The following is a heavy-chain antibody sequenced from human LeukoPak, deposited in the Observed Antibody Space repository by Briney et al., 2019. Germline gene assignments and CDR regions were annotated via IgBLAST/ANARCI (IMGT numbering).Heavy chain of an antibody. J-gene: IGHJ4*02. Sequence: GSLRLSCATSGFTFGRFDMNWVRQAPGEGLEWVSCITSDSYIYYADSVKGRFTISRDNAKNSLYLQMNSLRAEDTAVYYCARVIAAAGLFDYWGQGTLVTVSS. CDR1: GFTFGRFD. D-gene: IGHD6-13*01. CDR3: ARVIAAAGLFDY. V-gene: IGHV3-21*01. CDR2: ITSDSYI.